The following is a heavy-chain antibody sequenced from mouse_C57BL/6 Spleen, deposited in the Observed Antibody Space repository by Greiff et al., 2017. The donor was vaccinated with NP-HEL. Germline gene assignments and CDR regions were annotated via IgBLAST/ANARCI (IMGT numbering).Heavy chain of an antibody. CDR3: ARKIGGSSYDWYFDV. J-gene: IGHJ1*03. CDR1: GYTFTSYG. D-gene: IGHD1-1*01. Sequence: QVQLQQSGAELARPGASVKLSCKASGYTFTSYGISWVKQRTGQGLEWIGEIYPRSGNTYYTEKFKGKATLTADKSSSTAYMELRSLTSEDSAVYFCARKIGGSSYDWYFDVWGTGTTVTVSS. V-gene: IGHV1-81*01. CDR2: IYPRSGNT.